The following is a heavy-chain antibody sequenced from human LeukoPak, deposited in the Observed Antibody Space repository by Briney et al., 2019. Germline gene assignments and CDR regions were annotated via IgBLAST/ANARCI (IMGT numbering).Heavy chain of an antibody. CDR3: ARDRKSYYDYWSGYLRNDY. D-gene: IGHD3-3*01. CDR1: GYTLTTYG. Sequence: SVKVSCKASGYTLTTYGISWVRQDPGGGLEWMGWISADDGDTNYAQTLQGSVAITTDKSTSTAYMELRSLRSDDTAVYYCARDRKSYYDYWSGYLRNDYWGQGTLVTVSS. V-gene: IGHV1-18*01. CDR2: ISADDGDT. J-gene: IGHJ4*02.